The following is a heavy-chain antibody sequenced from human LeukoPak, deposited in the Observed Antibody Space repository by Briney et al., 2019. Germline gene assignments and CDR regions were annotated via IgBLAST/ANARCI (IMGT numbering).Heavy chain of an antibody. D-gene: IGHD4-17*01. CDR3: ARGMTTGPDP. V-gene: IGHV4-59*08. CDR2: IYYSGST. CDR1: GGSISSYS. Sequence: PSGTLSLTCTVSGGSISSYSWSWIRQPPGKGLEWIGYIYYSGSTNYNPSLKSRLTISVDTSKNQFSLNLSSVTAADTAVYYCARGMTTGPDPWGQGTLVTVSS. J-gene: IGHJ5*02.